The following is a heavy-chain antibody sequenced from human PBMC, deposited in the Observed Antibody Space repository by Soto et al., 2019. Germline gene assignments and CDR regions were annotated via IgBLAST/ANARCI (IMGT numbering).Heavy chain of an antibody. CDR3: ARRADS. Sequence: QVQLVESGGGVVQPGRSLRLSCAVSGFTFSNYAMHWVRQAPGKGLEWVAVISYDGSNKYYADSVKGRFTISRDNSKNTLYLQMNSLRAEDTAVYYCARRADSWGQGTLVTVSS. V-gene: IGHV3-30-3*01. J-gene: IGHJ5*01. CDR1: GFTFSNYA. CDR2: ISYDGSNK.